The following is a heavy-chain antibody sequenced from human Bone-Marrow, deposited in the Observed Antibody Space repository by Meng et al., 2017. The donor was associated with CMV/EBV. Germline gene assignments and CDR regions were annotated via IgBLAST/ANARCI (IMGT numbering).Heavy chain of an antibody. CDR3: ARGYSNYDLSSWVLYGMDV. D-gene: IGHD4-11*01. CDR1: GGTFSSYA. Sequence: SVKVSCKASGGTFSSYAISWVRQAPGQGLEWMGGIIPILGIANYAQKLQGRVTITADKSTSTAYMELSSLRSEDTAVYYCARGYSNYDLSSWVLYGMDVWGQGTTVTVSS. V-gene: IGHV1-69*10. J-gene: IGHJ6*02. CDR2: IIPILGIA.